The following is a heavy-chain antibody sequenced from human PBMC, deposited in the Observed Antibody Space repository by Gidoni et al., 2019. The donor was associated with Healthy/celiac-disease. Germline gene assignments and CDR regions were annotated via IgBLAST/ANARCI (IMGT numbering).Heavy chain of an antibody. CDR3: ARGITIFGVVTSMDV. J-gene: IGHJ6*02. Sequence: QVQLVQSGAEVKKPGASVTVSCKASGYTFTSHGILWVRQAPGKGLEWMGWISAYNGNTNYAQKLQGRVTMTTDTSTSTAYMELRSLRSDDTAVYYCARGITIFGVVTSMDVWGQGTTVTVSS. CDR2: ISAYNGNT. CDR1: GYTFTSHG. D-gene: IGHD3-3*01. V-gene: IGHV1-18*01.